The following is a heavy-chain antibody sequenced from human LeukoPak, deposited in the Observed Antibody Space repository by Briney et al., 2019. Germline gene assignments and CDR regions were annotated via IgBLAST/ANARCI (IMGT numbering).Heavy chain of an antibody. CDR3: TIAAAEY. D-gene: IGHD6-13*01. CDR2: IRSKAYGGTT. J-gene: IGHJ4*02. Sequence: PGRSLRLSCTASGFTFGDYAMSWVRQAPGKGLEWVGFIRSKAYGGTTEYAASVNGRFTISRDDSKSIAYLQMNSLKTEDTAVYYCTIAAAEYWGQGTLVTVSS. V-gene: IGHV3-49*04. CDR1: GFTFGDYA.